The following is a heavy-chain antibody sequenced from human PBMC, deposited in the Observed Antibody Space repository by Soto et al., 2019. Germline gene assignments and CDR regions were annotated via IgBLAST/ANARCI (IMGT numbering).Heavy chain of an antibody. D-gene: IGHD4-17*01. CDR3: ARLYGDYLDAFDI. Sequence: SETLSLTCTVSGGSISSYYWSWIRQPPGKGLEWIGYIYYSGSTNYNPSLKSRVTISVDTSKNQFSLKLSSVTAADTAVCYCARLYGDYLDAFDIWGQGTMVTVSS. CDR1: GGSISSYY. CDR2: IYYSGST. V-gene: IGHV4-59*12. J-gene: IGHJ3*02.